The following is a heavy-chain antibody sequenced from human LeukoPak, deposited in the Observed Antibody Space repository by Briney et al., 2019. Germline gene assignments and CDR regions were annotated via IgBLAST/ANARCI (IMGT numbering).Heavy chain of an antibody. Sequence: GGSLRLSCAVSGITLSNYGMSWVRQAPGKGVEWVSALSGGGGGKTSSADSVKRRFAISRDDSKSTVYLQMNSLRVEDTAEYYCAKGIYSSGWSYFDYWGHGTLVTVSS. V-gene: IGHV3-23*01. CDR2: LSGGGGGKT. CDR3: AKGIYSSGWSYFDY. D-gene: IGHD6-19*01. CDR1: GITLSNYG. J-gene: IGHJ4*01.